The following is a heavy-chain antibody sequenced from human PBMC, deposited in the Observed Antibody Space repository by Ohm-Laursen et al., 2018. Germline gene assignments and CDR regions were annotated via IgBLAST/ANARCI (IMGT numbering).Heavy chain of an antibody. CDR1: GFTVSSNY. CDR3: ARVEGSETMISLGLDY. D-gene: IGHD3-22*01. Sequence: SLRLSCSASGFTVSSNYMSWVRQAPGKGLEWVSVIYSGGSTYYADSVKGRFTISRDNSKNTLYLQMNSLRAEDTAVYYCARVEGSETMISLGLDYWGQGTLVTVSS. V-gene: IGHV3-53*01. J-gene: IGHJ4*02. CDR2: IYSGGST.